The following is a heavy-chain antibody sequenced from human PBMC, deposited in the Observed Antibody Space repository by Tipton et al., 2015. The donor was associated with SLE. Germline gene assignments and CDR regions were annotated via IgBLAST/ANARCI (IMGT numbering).Heavy chain of an antibody. J-gene: IGHJ3*02. CDR1: GFTVSSNY. CDR2: ISGSGGST. CDR3: ANSHHGVHPADAFDI. V-gene: IGHV3-23*01. D-gene: IGHD1-1*01. Sequence: SLRLSCAASGFTVSSNYMSWVRQAPGKGLEWVSAISGSGGSTYCADSVKGRFTISRDNSKNTLYLQMNSLRAEDTAVYYCANSHHGVHPADAFDIWGQGTMVTVSS.